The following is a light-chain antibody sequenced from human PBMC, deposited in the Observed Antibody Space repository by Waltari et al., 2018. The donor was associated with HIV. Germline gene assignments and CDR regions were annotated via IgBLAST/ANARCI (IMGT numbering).Light chain of an antibody. CDR1: SSDVGAYNY. Sequence: QSALTQPASVSVSPGQSITIPRTGTSSDVGAYNYVSWYQKHPGKAPTLMIYDVSKRPSGVSNRFSGSKSGNTASLTISGLQAEDEADYYCSSYTSSSTTVVFGGGTKLTVL. J-gene: IGLJ3*02. V-gene: IGLV2-14*01. CDR2: DVS. CDR3: SSYTSSSTTVV.